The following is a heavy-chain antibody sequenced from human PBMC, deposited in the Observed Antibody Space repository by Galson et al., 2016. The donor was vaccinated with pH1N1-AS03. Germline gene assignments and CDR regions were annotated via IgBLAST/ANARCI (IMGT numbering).Heavy chain of an antibody. V-gene: IGHV1-3*01. J-gene: IGHJ6*02. CDR1: GYTFISYV. Sequence: SVKVSCKASGYTFISYVMHWVRQAPGQRLEWMGWINAGNGNTTYSQSFQGRVTITRDTSAGKAYMELSSLRSEETAVYYCARGRGSYGMDVWGQGTTVTVSS. D-gene: IGHD1-26*01. CDR2: INAGNGNT. CDR3: ARGRGSYGMDV.